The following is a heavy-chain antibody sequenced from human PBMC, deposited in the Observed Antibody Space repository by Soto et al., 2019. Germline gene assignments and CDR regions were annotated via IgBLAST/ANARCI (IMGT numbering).Heavy chain of an antibody. D-gene: IGHD3-10*01. CDR3: ASSMGRGGNDY. V-gene: IGHV3-7*05. Sequence: EVQLVESGGGLVQPGGSLRLSCAASRFTFSDYWMSWVRQAPGKGLECVANIKTDGSEKYYVDPEKGRFTISRDNAKNSLYLQMNSLRAEDTAVYYCASSMGRGGNDYWGQGTLVAVSS. CDR2: IKTDGSEK. J-gene: IGHJ4*02. CDR1: RFTFSDYW.